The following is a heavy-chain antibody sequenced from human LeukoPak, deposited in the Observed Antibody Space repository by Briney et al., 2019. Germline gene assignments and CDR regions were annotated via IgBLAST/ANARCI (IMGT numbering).Heavy chain of an antibody. D-gene: IGHD1-7*01. Sequence: PGGSLRLSCAASGFTFSSCAMSWVRQAPGKGLEWVSAISGSGGSTYYADSVKGRFTISRDNSKNTLYLQMNSRRAEDTAVYYCAKRRGLELLYYYYMDVWGKGTTVTVSS. J-gene: IGHJ6*03. CDR2: ISGSGGST. V-gene: IGHV3-23*01. CDR1: GFTFSSCA. CDR3: AKRRGLELLYYYYMDV.